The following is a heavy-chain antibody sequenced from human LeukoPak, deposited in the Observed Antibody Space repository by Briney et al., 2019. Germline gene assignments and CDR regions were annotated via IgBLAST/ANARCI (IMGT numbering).Heavy chain of an antibody. CDR2: MSYDGRNK. CDR3: ANGRPVSSSWDREFDF. J-gene: IGHJ4*02. Sequence: GGSHRLSCAASGFTFSTYDMHWVRQAPGKGLEWVASMSYDGRNKYYIDSVKGRFTISRDNSKNTLYLQMDSLRAEDTAVYYCANGRPVSSSWDREFDFWGQGTLV. CDR1: GFTFSTYD. V-gene: IGHV3-30*18. D-gene: IGHD6-13*01.